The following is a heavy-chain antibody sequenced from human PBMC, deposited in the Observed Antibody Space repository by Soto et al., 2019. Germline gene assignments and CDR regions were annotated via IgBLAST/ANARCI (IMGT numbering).Heavy chain of an antibody. CDR2: IYSGGAT. CDR1: GGPISSAGYY. Sequence: QVQLQESGPGLVKPSQTLSLTCAVSGGPISSAGYYWSWIRQYPGMGLEWIGCIYSGGATYYNPSLKSRVTVSMDTSNNQFSLKPSSVTAADTAVFYCARHYYETSDKYYFDYWGQGTLVTVSS. J-gene: IGHJ4*02. V-gene: IGHV4-31*11. D-gene: IGHD3-22*01. CDR3: ARHYYETSDKYYFDY.